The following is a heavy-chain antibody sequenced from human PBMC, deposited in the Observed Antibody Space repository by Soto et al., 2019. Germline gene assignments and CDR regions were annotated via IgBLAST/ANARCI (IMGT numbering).Heavy chain of an antibody. CDR2: TYYRSKWYN. CDR3: ARSGVLRFLEWSGVYYYYMDV. D-gene: IGHD3-3*01. J-gene: IGHJ6*03. V-gene: IGHV6-1*01. CDR1: GDGVSSNSAA. Sequence: TLSLTCAISGDGVSSNSAAWNWIRQSPSRGLEWLGRTYYRSKWYNDYAVSVKSRITINPDTSKNQFSLQLNSVTPEDTAVYYCARSGVLRFLEWSGVYYYYMDVWGKGTTVTVSS.